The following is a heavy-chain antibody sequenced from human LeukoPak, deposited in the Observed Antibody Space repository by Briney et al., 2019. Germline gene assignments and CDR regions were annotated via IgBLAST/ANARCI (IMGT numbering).Heavy chain of an antibody. Sequence: ASVKVSCKASGYTFTRYDINWVRQATGQGLEWMGWMNPNSGNTGYAQKFQGRVTMTRNTSISTAYMELSSLRSEDTAVYYCARGLITMVRGVIAYWGQGTLVTVSS. V-gene: IGHV1-8*01. J-gene: IGHJ4*02. CDR3: ARGLITMVRGVIAY. D-gene: IGHD3-10*01. CDR2: MNPNSGNT. CDR1: GYTFTRYD.